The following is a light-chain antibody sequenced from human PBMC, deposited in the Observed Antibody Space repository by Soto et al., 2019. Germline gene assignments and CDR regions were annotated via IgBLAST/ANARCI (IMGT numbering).Light chain of an antibody. CDR3: QSYDTSLRGDV. V-gene: IGLV1-40*01. Sequence: QSVLTQPPSVSGAPGQRVTISCTGSSSNIGAGHDIHWYQQVPGTAPKPLIYGNSNRPSGVPVRFSGSKSGTSASLAITGLQAEDEADYYCQSYDTSLRGDVFGPGTKLTVL. CDR1: SSNIGAGHD. J-gene: IGLJ1*01. CDR2: GNS.